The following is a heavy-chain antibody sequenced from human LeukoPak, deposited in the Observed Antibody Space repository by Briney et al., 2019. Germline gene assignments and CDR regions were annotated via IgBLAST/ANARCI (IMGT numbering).Heavy chain of an antibody. D-gene: IGHD2-21*01. J-gene: IGHJ4*02. CDR2: FGHNGGIT. Sequence: GGSLRLSCAASGFTFSYYGMSWVRQAPGKGLEWVSGFGHNGGITYADSVKGRFTISRDNSKNTLYLQMNSLRAEDTAVYFCAKQAGWGGFFYFLPFDFWGRGTLVTVSS. V-gene: IGHV3-23*01. CDR3: AKQAGWGGFFYFLPFDF. CDR1: GFTFSYYG.